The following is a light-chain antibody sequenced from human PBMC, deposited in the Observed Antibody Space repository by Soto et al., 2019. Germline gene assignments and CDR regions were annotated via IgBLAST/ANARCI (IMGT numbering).Light chain of an antibody. Sequence: DIVMTHSPATLSVTPGESVTLSCRASQSISCNLPLDQQKPGQAPRLLMFRTSTRATGFPARFSGSGSGTEFNLTISSLQSEDFAIYYCQQYNNWPRATFGGGTKADIK. CDR1: QSISCN. CDR3: QQYNNWPRAT. J-gene: IGKJ4*01. CDR2: RTS. V-gene: IGKV3-15*01.